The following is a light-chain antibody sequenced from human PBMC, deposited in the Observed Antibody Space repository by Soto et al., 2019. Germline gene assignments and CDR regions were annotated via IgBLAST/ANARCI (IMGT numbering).Light chain of an antibody. CDR3: TSYTSSSTFV. V-gene: IGLV2-14*01. J-gene: IGLJ1*01. Sequence: QSALTQPASVSGSPGQSITISCTGTSSDVGGYNYVSWYQQHPGKAPKLMIYGVTNRPSGVSSRFSGSRSGNTASLTISGLQAEDEAEYFCTSYTSSSTFVFGTGTKVTVL. CDR2: GVT. CDR1: SSDVGGYNY.